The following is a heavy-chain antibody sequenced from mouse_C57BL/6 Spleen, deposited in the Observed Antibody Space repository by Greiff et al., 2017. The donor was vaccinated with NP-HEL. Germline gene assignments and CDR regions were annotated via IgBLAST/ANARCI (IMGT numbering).Heavy chain of an antibody. D-gene: IGHD1-1*01. CDR2: IDPSDSYT. V-gene: IGHV1-59*01. Sequence: QVQLQQPGAELVRPGTSVKLSCKASGYTFTSYWMHWVKQRPGQGLEWIGVIDPSDSYTNYNQKFKGKATLTVDTSSSTAYMQLSSLTSEDSAVYYCARWGTTVVAPYYYAMDYWGQGTSVTVSS. CDR1: GYTFTSYW. CDR3: ARWGTTVVAPYYYAMDY. J-gene: IGHJ4*01.